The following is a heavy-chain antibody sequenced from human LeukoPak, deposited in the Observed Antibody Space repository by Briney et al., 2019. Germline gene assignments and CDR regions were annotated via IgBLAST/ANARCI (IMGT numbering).Heavy chain of an antibody. D-gene: IGHD3-22*01. Sequence: GGSLRLSCTASGFTLGYYAMSWVRQPPGKGLEWVGFIRTKAYGGTTEYAASVKGRFTISRDDSKSIAYLQMNSLKTEDTAVYYCTRDLSPTYYADTSGYYRDLYDYWGQGTLVTVSS. J-gene: IGHJ4*02. CDR1: GFTLGYYA. CDR3: TRDLSPTYYADTSGYYRDLYDY. V-gene: IGHV3-49*04. CDR2: IRTKAYGGTT.